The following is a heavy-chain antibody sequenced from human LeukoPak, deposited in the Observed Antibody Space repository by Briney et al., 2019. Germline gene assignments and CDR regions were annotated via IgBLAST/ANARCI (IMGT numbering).Heavy chain of an antibody. V-gene: IGHV7-4-1*02. D-gene: IGHD3-3*01. CDR2: INTNTGNP. Sequence: GASLKVSCKASGYTFTRYAMNWVRQAPGQGLEWMGWINTNTGNPTYAQGFTGRFVFSLDTSVSTAYLQISSLKAEDTAVYYCARAYYDFWSGYYLPYYYYGMDVWGQGTTVTVSS. CDR3: ARAYYDFWSGYYLPYYYYGMDV. CDR1: GYTFTRYA. J-gene: IGHJ6*02.